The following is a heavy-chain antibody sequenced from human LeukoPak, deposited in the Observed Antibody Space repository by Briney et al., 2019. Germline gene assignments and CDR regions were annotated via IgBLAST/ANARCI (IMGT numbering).Heavy chain of an antibody. J-gene: IGHJ5*02. D-gene: IGHD6-6*01. CDR2: IYTSGST. Sequence: SETLSLTCTVSGGSISSDSYYLSWIRQPAGKGLEWIGRIYTSGSTNYNPSLKSRVTISVDTSKNQFSLKLSSVTAADTAVYYCARDREYISPDALDPWGQGTLVTVSS. CDR3: ARDREYISPDALDP. CDR1: GGSISSDSYY. V-gene: IGHV4-61*02.